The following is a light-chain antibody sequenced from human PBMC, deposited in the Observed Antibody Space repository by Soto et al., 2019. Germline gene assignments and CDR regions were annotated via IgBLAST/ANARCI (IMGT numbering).Light chain of an antibody. CDR1: PRVSSSY. J-gene: IGKJ1*01. CDR2: DAS. V-gene: IGKV3-20*01. Sequence: EIVLPQSHGTLSLSPGASAALSCRGSPRVSSSYLAWYQQKPGRAHRLLIYDASDRATGIPARFSGSGSGTEFTLTISSLQPDEFATYYCQKYNSYFWTFGQGTKVDIK. CDR3: QKYNSYFWT.